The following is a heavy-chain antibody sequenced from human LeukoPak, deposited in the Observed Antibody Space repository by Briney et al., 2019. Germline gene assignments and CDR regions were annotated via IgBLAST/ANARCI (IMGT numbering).Heavy chain of an antibody. CDR3: ARGKFGDWYFDY. CDR2: IIPIFGTA. J-gene: IGHJ4*02. Sequence: SVKVSCKASGGTFSSYAISWVRQAPGQGLEWMGGIIPIFGTANYAQKFQGRVTMTRDTSTSTVYMDLTSLRSDDTAVYYCARGKFGDWYFDYWGQGTLVTVSS. V-gene: IGHV1-69*05. D-gene: IGHD2-21*02. CDR1: GGTFSSYA.